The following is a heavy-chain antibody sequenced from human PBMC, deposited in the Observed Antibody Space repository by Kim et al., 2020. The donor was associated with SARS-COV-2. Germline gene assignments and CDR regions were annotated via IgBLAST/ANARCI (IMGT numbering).Heavy chain of an antibody. Sequence: YYGNPVKGRFTLSRANAKTTLYLQMNSLRAEDKAGYYCARGNGYFSFFDYWGQGTLVTVSS. CDR3: ARGNGYFSFFDY. V-gene: IGHV3-30*01. D-gene: IGHD6-13*01. J-gene: IGHJ4*02.